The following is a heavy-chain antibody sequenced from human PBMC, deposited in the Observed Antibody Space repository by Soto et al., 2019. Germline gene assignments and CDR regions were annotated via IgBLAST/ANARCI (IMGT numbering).Heavy chain of an antibody. J-gene: IGHJ3*02. Sequence: QVQLQESGPGMVKPSETLSLTCTVSGGSISSYYWSWIRQPPGKGLEWIGYIYYSGSTNYNPSLKSRVTISVDTSKNQFSLKLSSVTAADTAVYYCASLDYGDYALDAFDIWGQGTMVTVSS. D-gene: IGHD4-17*01. V-gene: IGHV4-59*08. CDR3: ASLDYGDYALDAFDI. CDR1: GGSISSYY. CDR2: IYYSGST.